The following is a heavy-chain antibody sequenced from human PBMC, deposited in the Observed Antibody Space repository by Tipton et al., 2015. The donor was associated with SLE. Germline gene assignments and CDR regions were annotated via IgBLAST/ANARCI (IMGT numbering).Heavy chain of an antibody. J-gene: IGHJ4*02. D-gene: IGHD6-13*01. V-gene: IGHV3-23*03. CDR1: GFMFSTYA. CDR3: AKAPLQIATSGVYFDF. CDR2: IFGGGTT. Sequence: SLRLSCAASGFMFSTYAMSWVRQAPGEGLEWVSVIFGGGTTYYAESVKGRFTISRDDAKNTLYLQMSSLRVEDTAIYFCAKAPLQIATSGVYFDFWGQGTLVTVSS.